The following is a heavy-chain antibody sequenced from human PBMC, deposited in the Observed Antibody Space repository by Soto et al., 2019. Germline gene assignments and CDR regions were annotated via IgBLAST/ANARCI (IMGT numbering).Heavy chain of an antibody. Sequence: GVSLRLSGAAAAFAFSSYSQDWGRQAPGQGLEWISYITTSSHTIYYADSVRGRFTISRDNAKNSLFLQMNSLRDEDTAVYYCARHGIQVSHDVWGQGTTVTVSS. CDR2: ITTSSHTI. D-gene: IGHD5-18*01. CDR1: AFAFSSYS. J-gene: IGHJ6*02. V-gene: IGHV3-48*02. CDR3: ARHGIQVSHDV.